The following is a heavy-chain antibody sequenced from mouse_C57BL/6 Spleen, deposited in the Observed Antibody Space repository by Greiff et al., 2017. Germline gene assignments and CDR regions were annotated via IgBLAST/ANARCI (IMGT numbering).Heavy chain of an antibody. D-gene: IGHD1-1*01. V-gene: IGHV1-15*01. CDR2: IDPETGGT. CDR1: GYTFTDYE. CDR3: TRGDYGSSSDY. J-gene: IGHJ2*01. Sequence: VQLQQSGAELVRPGASVTLSCKASGYTFTDYEMHWVKQTPVHGLEWIGAIDPETGGTAYNQKFKGKAILTADKSSSTAYMELRSLTSVDSAVYYCTRGDYGSSSDYWGQGTTLTVSS.